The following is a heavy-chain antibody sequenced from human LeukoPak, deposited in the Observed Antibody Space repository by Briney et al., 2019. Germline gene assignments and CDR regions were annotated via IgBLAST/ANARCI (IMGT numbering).Heavy chain of an antibody. Sequence: PGGSLRLSCAASGFTFSSYAMHWVRQAPGKGLEWVAVISYDGSNKYYADSVKGRFTISRDNSKNTLYLQMNSLRAEDTAVYYCARDTQPPLWFGVLFNYYYGMDVWGQGTTVTVSS. CDR2: ISYDGSNK. J-gene: IGHJ6*02. D-gene: IGHD3-10*01. CDR1: GFTFSSYA. V-gene: IGHV3-30-3*01. CDR3: ARDTQPPLWFGVLFNYYYGMDV.